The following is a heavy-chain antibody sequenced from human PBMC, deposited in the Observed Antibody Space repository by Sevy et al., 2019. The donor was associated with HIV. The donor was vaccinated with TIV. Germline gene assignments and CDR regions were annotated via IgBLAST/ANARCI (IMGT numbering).Heavy chain of an antibody. CDR2: IKQDGSEK. V-gene: IGHV3-7*01. Sequence: GGSLRLSCAASGFTFSSYWMSWVRQAPGKGLEWVANIKQDGSEKYYVDSVKGRFTISRDNAKNSLYLQMNSLSAEDTAVYYCAREGGIAAAGYRVWFDYWGQGTLVTVSS. CDR1: GFTFSSYW. J-gene: IGHJ4*02. CDR3: AREGGIAAAGYRVWFDY. D-gene: IGHD6-13*01.